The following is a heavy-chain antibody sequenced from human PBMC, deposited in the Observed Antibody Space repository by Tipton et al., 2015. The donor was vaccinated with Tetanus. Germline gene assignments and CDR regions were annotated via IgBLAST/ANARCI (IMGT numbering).Heavy chain of an antibody. V-gene: IGHV4-30-4*01. CDR2: VYYSGGT. CDR1: GGSINTGDYY. Sequence: TLSLTCAVSGGSINTGDYYWSWIRQSPGKGLEWIGHVYYSGGTYYNPPLKSRVTISADMSKNQFSLKLTSVTAADTATYYCARMGFTYGQVVYWGQGTLVTVAS. J-gene: IGHJ4*02. D-gene: IGHD5-18*01. CDR3: ARMGFTYGQVVY.